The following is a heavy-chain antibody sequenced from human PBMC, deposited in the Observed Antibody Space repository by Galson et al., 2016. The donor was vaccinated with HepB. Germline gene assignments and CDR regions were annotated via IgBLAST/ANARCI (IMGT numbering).Heavy chain of an antibody. CDR1: GYSFTSYD. Sequence: SVKVSCKASGYSFTSYDINWVRQAAGQGLEWVGWINPHTGESGYTQKFQGRVSMTRDASITTAYMDLTCLRSEDTAVYYCARGGGGPIYYGTSGFDLWGQGSLVTGSS. CDR3: ARGGGGPIYYGTSGFDL. CDR2: INPHTGES. D-gene: IGHD3-22*01. V-gene: IGHV1-8*01. J-gene: IGHJ4*02.